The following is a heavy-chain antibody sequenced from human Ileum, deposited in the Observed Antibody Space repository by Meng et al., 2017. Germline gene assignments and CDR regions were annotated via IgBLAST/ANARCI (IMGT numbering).Heavy chain of an antibody. CDR2: MYVSGDT. V-gene: IGHV4-4*07. Sequence: QVPTQSTTPCLVKPLATLSLTCTSSSCSIINYDWGAIREPVGKGLEWIGRMYVSGDTKYNPSLKSRVTMSVDPSKDQFSLKLTSVSAADTAVYYCARGSKYSSGYDYLDSWGQGTLVTVSS. J-gene: IGHJ4*02. D-gene: IGHD3-22*01. CDR1: SCSIINYD. CDR3: ARGSKYSSGYDYLDS.